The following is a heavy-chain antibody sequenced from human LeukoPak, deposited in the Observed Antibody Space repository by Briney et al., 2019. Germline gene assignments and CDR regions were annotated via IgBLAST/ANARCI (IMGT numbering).Heavy chain of an antibody. CDR2: INPSGGST. Sequence: APVKVSCKASGYTFTSYYMHWVRQAPGQGLEWMGIINPSGGSTSYAQKFQGRVTMTRDTSTSTVYMELSSLRSEDTAVYYCARDPETRSGYSYGPYFDYWGQGTLATVSS. D-gene: IGHD5-18*01. J-gene: IGHJ4*02. CDR3: ARDPETRSGYSYGPYFDY. V-gene: IGHV1-46*01. CDR1: GYTFTSYY.